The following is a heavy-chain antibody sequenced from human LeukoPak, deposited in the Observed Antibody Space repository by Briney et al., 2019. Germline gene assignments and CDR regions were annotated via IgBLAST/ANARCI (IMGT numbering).Heavy chain of an antibody. CDR1: GGTFSSYA. CDR2: IIPIFGTA. CDR3: ARDPGWGTTVEVNWFDP. D-gene: IGHD4-23*01. Sequence: SVKVSCKASGGTFSSYAISWVRQAPGQGLERMGGIIPIFGTANYAQKFQGRVTITADESTSTAYMELSSLRSEDTAVYYCARDPGWGTTVEVNWFDPWGQGTLVTVSS. J-gene: IGHJ5*02. V-gene: IGHV1-69*01.